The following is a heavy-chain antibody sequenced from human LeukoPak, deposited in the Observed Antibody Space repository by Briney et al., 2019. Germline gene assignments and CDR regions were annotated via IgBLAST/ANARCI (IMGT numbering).Heavy chain of an antibody. V-gene: IGHV4-59*08. D-gene: IGHD6-19*01. CDR3: ARNSAVATSRSWFDP. J-gene: IGHJ5*02. CDR1: DGSISNYY. Sequence: SETLSLTCSAFDGSISNYYWSWIRQPPGKGLEWIGYAYYSGSTTYNPSLESRVTMSVDTSKNQLSLKLTAVTAADTAVYYCARNSAVATSRSWFDPWGQGTLVTVSS. CDR2: AYYSGST.